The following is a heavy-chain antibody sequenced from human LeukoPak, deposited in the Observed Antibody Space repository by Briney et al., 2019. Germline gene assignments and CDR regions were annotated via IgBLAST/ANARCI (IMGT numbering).Heavy chain of an antibody. Sequence: PSETLSLTCAVYGGSFSGYYWSWIRQPPGKGLEWIGEINHSGSTNYNPSLKSRVTISVDTSKNQFSLKLSSVTAADTAVYYCARGDDSSGYYFDDYWGQGTLVTVSS. V-gene: IGHV4-34*01. CDR2: INHSGST. D-gene: IGHD3-22*01. CDR1: GGSFSGYY. J-gene: IGHJ4*02. CDR3: ARGDDSSGYYFDDY.